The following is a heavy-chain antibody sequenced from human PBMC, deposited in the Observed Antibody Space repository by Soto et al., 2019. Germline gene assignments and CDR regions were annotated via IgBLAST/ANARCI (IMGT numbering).Heavy chain of an antibody. CDR3: TTHLIRSKFGVVIIPDAFDS. D-gene: IGHD3-3*01. V-gene: IGHV3-15*01. J-gene: IGHJ3*02. CDR2: IKSKTDGGTT. Sequence: GGSLRLSCAASGFTFSNAWMSWVRQAPGKGLEWVGRIKSKTDGGTTDYAAPVKGRFTISRDDSKNTLYLQMNSLKTEDTAVYYCTTHLIRSKFGVVIIPDAFDSWGQGTRVTVAS. CDR1: GFTFSNAW.